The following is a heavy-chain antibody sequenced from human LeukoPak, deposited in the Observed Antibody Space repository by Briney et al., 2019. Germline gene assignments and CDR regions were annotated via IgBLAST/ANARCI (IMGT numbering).Heavy chain of an antibody. D-gene: IGHD3-3*01. CDR3: ARDHYDFWSGYYNNWIDP. CDR2: INPNSGGT. CDR1: GYTFTGYY. V-gene: IGHV1-2*04. J-gene: IGHJ5*02. Sequence: ASVKVSCKASGYTFTGYYMHWVRQAPGQGLEWMGWINPNSGGTNYAQKFQGWVTMTRDTSISTAYMELSRLRSDDTAVYYCARDHYDFWSGYYNNWIDPWGQGTLATVSS.